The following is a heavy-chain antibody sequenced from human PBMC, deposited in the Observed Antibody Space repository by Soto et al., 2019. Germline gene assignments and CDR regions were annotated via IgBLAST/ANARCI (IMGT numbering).Heavy chain of an antibody. CDR2: ISYDGSNK. CDR3: AKIRLSSGWTDYYYYGMDV. J-gene: IGHJ6*02. CDR1: GFTFSSYG. Sequence: SLRLSCAASGFTFSSYGMHWVRQAPGKGLEWVAVISYDGSNKYYADSVKGRFTISRDNSKNTLYLQMNSLRAEDTAVYYCAKIRLSSGWTDYYYYGMDVWGQGTTVTVSS. V-gene: IGHV3-30*18. D-gene: IGHD6-19*01.